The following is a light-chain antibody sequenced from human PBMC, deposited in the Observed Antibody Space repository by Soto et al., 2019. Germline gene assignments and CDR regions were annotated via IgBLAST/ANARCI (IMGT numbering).Light chain of an antibody. V-gene: IGLV1-44*01. J-gene: IGLJ1*01. CDR2: SNA. Sequence: QSVLTQPPSPSGTPGQRVTFSCSGSSSNIGTNDVIWYQQLPGAAPKLLIKSNAQRPSGVPDRFSGSKSGASASLAMRGRKSEYEAVCFCAAWDDSLNGYVLGTGTKVNVL. CDR3: AAWDDSLNGYV. CDR1: SSNIGTND.